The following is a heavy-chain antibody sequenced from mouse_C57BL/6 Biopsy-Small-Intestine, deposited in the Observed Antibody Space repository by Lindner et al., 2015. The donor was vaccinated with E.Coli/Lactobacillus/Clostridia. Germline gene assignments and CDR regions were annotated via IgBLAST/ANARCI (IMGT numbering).Heavy chain of an antibody. V-gene: IGHV1-84*02. CDR3: AREKNSRSAPFDY. Sequence: VKVSCKASGYTFTDYYLHWVRQAPGQGLEWMGWINPSSGVTHYAQKFQGRVTMTRDTSINTAYLELSWLTSDDTALYYCAREKNSRSAPFDYWGQGTLVTVSS. J-gene: IGHJ4*01. CDR1: GYTFTDYY. CDR2: INPSSGVT.